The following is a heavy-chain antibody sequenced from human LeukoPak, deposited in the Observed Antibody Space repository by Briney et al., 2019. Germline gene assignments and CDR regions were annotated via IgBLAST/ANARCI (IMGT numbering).Heavy chain of an antibody. D-gene: IGHD3-10*01. Sequence: GGSLRLSCAASGFTFSSYEMNWVRQAPGKGLEWVSYISSSGSTIYYADSVKGRFTISRDNAKNSPYLQMNSLRAEDTAVYYCARDKEDYYGSGSYFAAFDYRGQGTLVTVSS. CDR3: ARDKEDYYGSGSYFAAFDY. CDR2: ISSSGSTI. CDR1: GFTFSSYE. J-gene: IGHJ4*02. V-gene: IGHV3-48*03.